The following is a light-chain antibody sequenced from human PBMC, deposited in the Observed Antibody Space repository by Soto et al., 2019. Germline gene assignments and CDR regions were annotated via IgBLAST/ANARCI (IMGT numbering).Light chain of an antibody. CDR3: QQSYSIPHLA. J-gene: IGKJ4*01. CDR1: QSISSY. Sequence: DVQMTQSPSSLSASVGERVTITCRASQSISSYLSWYQQKPGKAPKLLIYAASRLQSAVPSRFSGSGSGTDFTLTISRLQPEDCATYYCQQSYSIPHLAFGGGTKVEIK. V-gene: IGKV1-39*01. CDR2: AAS.